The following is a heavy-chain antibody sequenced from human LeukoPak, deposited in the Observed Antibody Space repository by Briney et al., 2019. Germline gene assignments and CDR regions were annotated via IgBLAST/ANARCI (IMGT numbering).Heavy chain of an antibody. V-gene: IGHV3-30*02. Sequence: PGGSLRLSCAASGFPFSGYGMHWVRKAPGKGLEWVAFIRYDESDKYYADSVKGRFTISRDNSKNTLYLQMNSLRSEDTAVYYCTKDFRLYSSSQILGDYWGQGTLVTVSS. CDR2: IRYDESDK. J-gene: IGHJ4*02. D-gene: IGHD6-13*01. CDR3: TKDFRLYSSSQILGDY. CDR1: GFPFSGYG.